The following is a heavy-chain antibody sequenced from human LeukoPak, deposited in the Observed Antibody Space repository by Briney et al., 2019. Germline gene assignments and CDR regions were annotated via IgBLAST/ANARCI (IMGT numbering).Heavy chain of an antibody. D-gene: IGHD3-10*01. CDR2: ISSDGGDK. J-gene: IGHJ4*02. CDR3: ARNSITMVRGVIIREDY. CDR1: GFTFSIYA. V-gene: IGHV3-30*04. Sequence: GGSLRLSCAASGFTFSIYAMHWVRQAPGKGLEWVAVISSDGGDKYYADSVKGRFTISRDNAKNSLYLQMNSLRAEDTALYYCARNSITMVRGVIIREDYWGQGTLVTVSS.